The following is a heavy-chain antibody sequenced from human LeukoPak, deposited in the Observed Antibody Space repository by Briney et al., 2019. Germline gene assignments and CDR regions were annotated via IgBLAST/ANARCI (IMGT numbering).Heavy chain of an antibody. V-gene: IGHV2-5*01. CDR1: GFSLSTTGAS. D-gene: IGHD3-3*01. Sequence: SGPTLVKPTQTLTLTCTFSGFSLSTTGASVGWIRQPPGKALEWLALIYWNDDKRYSPSLKSRLTITKDTSKKQVVLTMTNMDPVDTATYYCVHRSFGFWGQGTLVTVSS. CDR3: VHRSFGF. CDR2: IYWNDDK. J-gene: IGHJ4*02.